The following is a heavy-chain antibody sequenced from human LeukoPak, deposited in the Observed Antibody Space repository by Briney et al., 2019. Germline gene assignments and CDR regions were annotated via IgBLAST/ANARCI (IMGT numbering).Heavy chain of an antibody. V-gene: IGHV3-74*01. CDR1: GYIFSSFW. D-gene: IGHD3-10*01. CDR3: GRGMRDYYGLDY. J-gene: IGHJ4*02. CDR2: INSDGRTT. Sequence: GGSLRLSCAASGYIFSSFWMHWVRQVPGKGLVWVSHINSDGRTTDYADSVRGRFTISRDNAKNTLYLQMNRLTVEDTAVYYCGRGMRDYYGLDYWGQGFLVTVSS.